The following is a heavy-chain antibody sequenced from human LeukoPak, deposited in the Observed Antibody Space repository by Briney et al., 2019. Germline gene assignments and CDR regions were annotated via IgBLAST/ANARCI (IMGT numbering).Heavy chain of an antibody. J-gene: IGHJ5*02. CDR2: VWSDGTRE. V-gene: IGHV3-33*01. CDR3: ARGVAENGNPNYFDP. CDR1: GFTFSSYG. D-gene: IGHD6-13*01. Sequence: GSLRLSCAASGFTFSSYGMHWVRQAPGTGLEWVAVVWSDGTREYYIDSVKGRFTISRDNSKNTLYLQMNSLRAEDTAVYPCARGVAENGNPNYFDPWGRGTLVTVSS.